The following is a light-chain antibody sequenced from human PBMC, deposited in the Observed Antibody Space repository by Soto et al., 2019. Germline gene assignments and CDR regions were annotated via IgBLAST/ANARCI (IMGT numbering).Light chain of an antibody. Sequence: EIVLTQSPATLSLSPGERATLSCRASQSIGLAIAWYQHKPGQAPRLLIFDASQRATGIPARFRGSGSGTDFTLSIRSLEPEDFAVYYCQQRPDRPPWTLAQGTNVDIK. V-gene: IGKV3-11*01. CDR1: QSIGLA. CDR3: QQRPDRPPWT. J-gene: IGKJ1*01. CDR2: DAS.